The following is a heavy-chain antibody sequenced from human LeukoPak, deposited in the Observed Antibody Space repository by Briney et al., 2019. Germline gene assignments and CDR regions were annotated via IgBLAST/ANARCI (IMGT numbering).Heavy chain of an antibody. D-gene: IGHD6-13*01. CDR3: ARIYSSSHYYYYYYMDV. CDR1: GFTFSSYW. CDR2: IKQDGSEK. J-gene: IGHJ6*03. V-gene: IGHV3-7*01. Sequence: PGGSLRLSYAASGFTFSSYWMSWVRQAPGKGLEWVANIKQDGSEKYYVDSVKGRFTISRDNAKNSLYLQMNSLRAEDTAVYYCARIYSSSHYYYYYYMDVWGKGTTVTVSS.